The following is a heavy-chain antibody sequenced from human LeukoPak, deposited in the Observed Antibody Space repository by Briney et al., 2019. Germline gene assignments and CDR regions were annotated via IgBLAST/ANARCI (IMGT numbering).Heavy chain of an antibody. CDR3: AKDWSCDS. V-gene: IGHV3-23*01. Sequence: GGSLRLSSAASGFTFSGYAMSWVREAPGGGLDRASAIATSGRTTHYADSVKGRFTISRDNSKNTVYLQMNSLRAEDTAVYYCAKDWSCDSWGQGTLVTVSS. J-gene: IGHJ4*02. D-gene: IGHD1-26*01. CDR1: GFTFSGYA. CDR2: IATSGRTT.